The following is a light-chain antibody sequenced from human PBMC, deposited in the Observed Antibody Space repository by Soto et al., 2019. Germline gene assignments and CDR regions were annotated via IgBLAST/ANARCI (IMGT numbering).Light chain of an antibody. CDR1: QSVSSSY. J-gene: IGKJ1*01. CDR3: QQYNSYSRT. Sequence: EIVLTQSPGTLSLSPGERATLSCRASQSVSSSYLAWYQQKPGQAPRLLIYGASTRATGIPARFSGSGSGTEFTLTISSLQPDDFATYYCQQYNSYSRTFGQGTKVHIK. V-gene: IGKV3-20*01. CDR2: GAS.